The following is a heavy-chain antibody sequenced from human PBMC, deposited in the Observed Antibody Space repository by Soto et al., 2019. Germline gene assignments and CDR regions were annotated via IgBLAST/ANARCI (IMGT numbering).Heavy chain of an antibody. Sequence: GGSLRLSCAAFGLTVSGTKYVAWVRQAPGKGLEWVSALYDVYGSFYADSVKGRFTTSSDNSKSTVYLQMNDLRPDDTDVYYCASWHEREHAYDVWGQGTAVTVSS. D-gene: IGHD1-1*01. CDR3: ASWHEREHAYDV. CDR2: LYDVYGS. J-gene: IGHJ3*01. V-gene: IGHV3-53*01. CDR1: GLTVSGTKY.